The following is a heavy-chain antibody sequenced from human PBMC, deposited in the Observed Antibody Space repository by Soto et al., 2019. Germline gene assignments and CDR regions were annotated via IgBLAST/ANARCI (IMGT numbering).Heavy chain of an antibody. Sequence: SETLSLTCTVSGGSISSYYWSWIRQPPGKGLEWIGYIYYSGSTNYNPSLKSRVTISVDTSKNQFSLKLSSVTAADTAMYYCARLVGSSSWPYYYYGMDVWGQGTTVTVSS. D-gene: IGHD6-13*01. CDR1: GGSISSYY. CDR3: ARLVGSSSWPYYYYGMDV. J-gene: IGHJ6*02. CDR2: IYYSGST. V-gene: IGHV4-59*01.